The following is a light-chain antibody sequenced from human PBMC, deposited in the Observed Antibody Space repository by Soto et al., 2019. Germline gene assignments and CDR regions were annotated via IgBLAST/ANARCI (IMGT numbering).Light chain of an antibody. CDR1: QSVSSN. CDR3: QQYGSSPRT. CDR2: GAS. Sequence: EIVMTQSPATLSVSPGERATLSCRASQSVSSNLAWYQQKPGQAPRLLIYGASNRATGIPDRFSGSGSGTDFTLTISRLEPEDFAVYCCQQYGSSPRTFGQGTKVDI. J-gene: IGKJ1*01. V-gene: IGKV3-20*01.